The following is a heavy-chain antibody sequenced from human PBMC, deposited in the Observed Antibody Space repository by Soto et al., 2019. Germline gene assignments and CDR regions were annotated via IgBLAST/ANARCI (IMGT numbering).Heavy chain of an antibody. CDR3: AKDRVALGDYIWGRSYDAFDI. Sequence: GGSLRLSCAASGFTFSSYAMNWVRQAPGKGLEWVSAISGSGGSTYYADSVKGRFTISRDNSKNTLYLQMNSLRAEDTAVYYCAKDRVALGDYIWGRSYDAFDIWGQGTMVTVSS. CDR1: GFTFSSYA. D-gene: IGHD3-16*01. V-gene: IGHV3-23*01. J-gene: IGHJ3*02. CDR2: ISGSGGST.